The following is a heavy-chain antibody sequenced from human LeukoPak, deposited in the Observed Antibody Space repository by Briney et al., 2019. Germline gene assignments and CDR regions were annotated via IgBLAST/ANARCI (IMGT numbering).Heavy chain of an antibody. D-gene: IGHD2-8*01. CDR3: ARDGNSIMVEFDY. J-gene: IGHJ4*02. Sequence: GASVKVSCKASGFTLNDDYMYWVRQAPGKGLEWMGWINTNSGATKYAQKFQGRVTMTRDTSISTLYMELSSLRLDDTAVYYCARDGNSIMVEFDYWGQGTLVTVSS. V-gene: IGHV1-2*02. CDR1: GFTLNDDY. CDR2: INTNSGAT.